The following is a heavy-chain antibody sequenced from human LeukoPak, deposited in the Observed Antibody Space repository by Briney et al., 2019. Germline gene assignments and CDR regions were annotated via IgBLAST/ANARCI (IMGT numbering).Heavy chain of an antibody. CDR1: GFTFSSFN. Sequence: PGGSLRLSCAASGFTFSSFNMNWVRQAPGKGLEWVSYISSSGSTIYYADSVKGRFAISRDNAKNSLYLQMNSLRAEDTAVYYCARAIDPYYYGSGFAFDYWGQGTLVTVSS. CDR3: ARAIDPYYYGSGFAFDY. D-gene: IGHD3-10*01. V-gene: IGHV3-48*03. CDR2: ISSSGSTI. J-gene: IGHJ4*02.